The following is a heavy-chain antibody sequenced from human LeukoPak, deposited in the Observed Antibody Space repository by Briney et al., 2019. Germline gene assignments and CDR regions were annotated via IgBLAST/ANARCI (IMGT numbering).Heavy chain of an antibody. V-gene: IGHV4-59*01. CDR1: GGSISSYY. J-gene: IGHJ3*02. CDR3: AREVAPGDTAMVTTPNDAFDI. D-gene: IGHD5-18*01. CDR2: IYYSGST. Sequence: PSETLSLTCTVSGGSISSYYWSWIRQPPGKGLEWIGYIYYSGSTNYNPSLKSRVTISVDTSKNQFSLKLSSVTAADTAVYYCAREVAPGDTAMVTTPNDAFDIWGQGTMVTVSS.